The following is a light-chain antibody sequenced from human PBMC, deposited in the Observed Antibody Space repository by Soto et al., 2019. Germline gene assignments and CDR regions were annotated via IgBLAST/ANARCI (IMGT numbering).Light chain of an antibody. Sequence: EIVMTQSPATLSVSPGERATLSCSASQSVSSNLAWSQQKPGQGPRLLIYGASTRANVIPARFSGSGSGTEFTRPISSLQSEDFAVYYCQQYNTWPPWTFGQGTKVEIK. CDR2: GAS. CDR3: QQYNTWPPWT. J-gene: IGKJ1*01. V-gene: IGKV3-15*01. CDR1: QSVSSN.